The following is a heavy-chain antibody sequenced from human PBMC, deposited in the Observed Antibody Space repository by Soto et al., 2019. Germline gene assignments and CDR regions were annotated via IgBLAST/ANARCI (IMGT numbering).Heavy chain of an antibody. D-gene: IGHD6-19*01. CDR3: ARGHAVAGHYFDY. V-gene: IGHV4-34*01. CDR1: GGSFSGYY. Sequence: QVQLQQWGAGLLKPSETLSLTCAVYGGSFSGYYWSWIRQPPGKGLEWIGEINHSGSTNYNPSLKSRVTISVDTSKNQFSLKLGSVTAADTAVYYCARGHAVAGHYFDYWGQGTLVTVSS. J-gene: IGHJ4*02. CDR2: INHSGST.